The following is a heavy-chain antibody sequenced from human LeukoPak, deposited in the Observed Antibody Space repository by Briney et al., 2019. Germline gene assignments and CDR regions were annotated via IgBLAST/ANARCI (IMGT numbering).Heavy chain of an antibody. Sequence: ASVKVSCKASGYTFTGYYMHWVRQAPGQGREWMGWINPNSGGTNYAQKFQGRVTMTRDTSISTAYMELSRLRSDDTAVYYCARAYDSSGYLFFDYWGQGTLVTVSS. D-gene: IGHD3-22*01. CDR1: GYTFTGYY. V-gene: IGHV1-2*02. CDR3: ARAYDSSGYLFFDY. CDR2: INPNSGGT. J-gene: IGHJ4*02.